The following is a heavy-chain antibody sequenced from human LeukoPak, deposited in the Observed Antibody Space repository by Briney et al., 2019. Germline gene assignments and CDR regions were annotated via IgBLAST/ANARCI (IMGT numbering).Heavy chain of an antibody. D-gene: IGHD6-13*01. CDR2: IYHTGSA. CDR1: GASISSSNW. J-gene: IGHJ4*02. CDR3: ARDSGYSSSYDH. V-gene: IGHV4-4*02. Sequence: SGTLSLTCAVSGASISSSNWWSWVRQPPGKGLEWIGEIYHTGSANYNPSLKSRVTISVDTSKNQCSLKLTSVTAADTAVYYCARDSGYSSSYDHWGQGTLVSVSA.